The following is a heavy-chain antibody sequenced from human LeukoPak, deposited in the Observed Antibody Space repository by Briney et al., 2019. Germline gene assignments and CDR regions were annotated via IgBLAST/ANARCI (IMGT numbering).Heavy chain of an antibody. D-gene: IGHD1-26*01. V-gene: IGHV3-23*01. J-gene: IGHJ4*02. CDR1: GFTFSSYA. CDR3: AKGEKSGSYPFDY. Sequence: PGGSLRLSCAASGFTFSSYAMSWVRQAPGKGLEWVSAISGSGGSTYYADSVKGRFTISRDNSKNTLYLQMNSLRAEDTAVYYRAKGEKSGSYPFDYWGQGTLVTVSS. CDR2: ISGSGGST.